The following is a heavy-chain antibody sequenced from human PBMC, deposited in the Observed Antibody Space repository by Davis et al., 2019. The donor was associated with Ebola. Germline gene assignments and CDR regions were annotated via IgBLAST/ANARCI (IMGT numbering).Heavy chain of an antibody. CDR1: GFTFSSYW. Sequence: GESLKISCAASGFTFSSYWMSWVRQAPGKGLEWVANIKQDGGEKYYVDSVKGRFIISRDNAKNSLYLEMNSLRAEDTAVYYCSRNRYHDYWGQGTVVTVSS. D-gene: IGHD2-2*01. CDR3: SRNRYHDY. CDR2: IKQDGGEK. J-gene: IGHJ4*02. V-gene: IGHV3-7*01.